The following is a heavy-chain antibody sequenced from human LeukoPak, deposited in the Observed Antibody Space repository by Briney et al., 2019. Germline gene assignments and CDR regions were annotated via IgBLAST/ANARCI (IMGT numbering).Heavy chain of an antibody. CDR2: TSGSGGHT. V-gene: IGHV3-23*01. Sequence: GGSLRLSCAASGFTFSSYAMGWVRQAPGKGLEWVSGTSGSGGHTYYADSVKGRFTISRDNSKNTLYLQMNRLGAEDTAIYYCMKGAVWGQGTLVTVSS. J-gene: IGHJ4*02. CDR1: GFTFSSYA. CDR3: MKGAV.